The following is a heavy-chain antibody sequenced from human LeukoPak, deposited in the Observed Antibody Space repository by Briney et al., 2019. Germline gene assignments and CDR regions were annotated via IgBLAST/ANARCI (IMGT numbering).Heavy chain of an antibody. D-gene: IGHD3-10*01. V-gene: IGHV4-4*07. Sequence: SETLSLACTVSGGSISSYYWSWIRQPAGKGLEWIGRIYTSGSTNYNPSLKSRVTMSVDTSKNQFSLKLSSVTAADTAVYYCARDLSVGEQPMYYFDYWGQGTLVTVSS. CDR1: GGSISSYY. CDR3: ARDLSVGEQPMYYFDY. CDR2: IYTSGST. J-gene: IGHJ4*02.